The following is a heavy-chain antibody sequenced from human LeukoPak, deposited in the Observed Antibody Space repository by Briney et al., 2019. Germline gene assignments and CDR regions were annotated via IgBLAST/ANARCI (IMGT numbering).Heavy chain of an antibody. D-gene: IGHD1-26*01. CDR1: GGTFSSYA. CDR3: ARGATHVGGSYYLYFQH. Sequence: ASVKVSCKAPGGTFSSYAISWVRQAPGQGLEWMGGIIPIFGTANYAQKFQGRVTITADESTSTAYMELSSLRSEDTAVYYCARGATHVGGSYYLYFQHWGQGTLVTVSS. V-gene: IGHV1-69*13. CDR2: IIPIFGTA. J-gene: IGHJ1*01.